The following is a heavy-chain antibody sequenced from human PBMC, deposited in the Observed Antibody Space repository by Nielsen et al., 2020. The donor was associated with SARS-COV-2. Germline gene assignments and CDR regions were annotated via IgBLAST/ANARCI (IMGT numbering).Heavy chain of an antibody. CDR1: GYTFTDYY. D-gene: IGHD1-7*01. V-gene: IGHV1-2*04. CDR2: NNPNSGGT. J-gene: IGHJ6*02. Sequence: ASVKVSCKASGYTFTDYYMHWVRQAPGQGLEWMGWNNPNSGGTNYAQKFQGWVTMTRDTSISTAYMELSRLRSDDTAVYYCARGKLELRYYGMDVWGQGTTVTVSS. CDR3: ARGKLELRYYGMDV.